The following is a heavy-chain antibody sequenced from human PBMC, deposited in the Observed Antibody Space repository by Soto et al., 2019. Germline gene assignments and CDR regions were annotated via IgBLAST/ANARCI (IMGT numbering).Heavy chain of an antibody. CDR3: ARGAPAVASNNYYYGMDV. D-gene: IGHD2-2*01. CDR2: ISSSSSYI. CDR1: GFTFSSYS. J-gene: IGHJ6*02. V-gene: IGHV3-21*01. Sequence: GGSLRLSCAASGFTFSSYSMNWVRQAPGKGLEWVSSISSSSSYIYYADSVKGRFTISRDNAKNSLYLQMNSLRAEDTAVDYCARGAPAVASNNYYYGMDVWGQGTTVTVSS.